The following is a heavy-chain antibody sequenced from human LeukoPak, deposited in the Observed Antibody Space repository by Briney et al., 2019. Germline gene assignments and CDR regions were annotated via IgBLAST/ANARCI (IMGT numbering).Heavy chain of an antibody. CDR3: ARDHRELLRAFDM. CDR1: GDSISSNNW. J-gene: IGHJ3*02. D-gene: IGHD3-10*01. Sequence: SETLSLTCGVSGDSISSNNWKSWVRHPPGKSQESIGVNYNSGSTNYNPFLKSGVSSLVVNSNNQFSPKLSSVTAPSPDVYYWARDHRELLRAFDMWGQGTMVTVS. CDR2: NYNSGST. V-gene: IGHV4/OR15-8*01.